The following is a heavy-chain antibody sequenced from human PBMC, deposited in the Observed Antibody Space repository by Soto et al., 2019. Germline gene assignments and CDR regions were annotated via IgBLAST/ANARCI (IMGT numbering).Heavy chain of an antibody. D-gene: IGHD6-13*01. J-gene: IGHJ4*02. V-gene: IGHV3-74*01. CDR2: INSDGSST. Sequence: PGGYLRLACAASGFTFSSYWMHWVHQAPGKGLVWVSRINSDGSSTSYADSVKGRFTISRDNAKNTLYLQMNSLRAEDTAVYYCARYSSSWSFDYWGQGTLVTVSS. CDR3: ARYSSSWSFDY. CDR1: GFTFSSYW.